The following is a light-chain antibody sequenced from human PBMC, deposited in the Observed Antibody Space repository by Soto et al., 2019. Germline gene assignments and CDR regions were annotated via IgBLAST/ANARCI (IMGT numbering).Light chain of an antibody. J-gene: IGKJ2*03. CDR1: QSVSSSS. CDR2: GTS. V-gene: IGKV3-20*01. CDR3: EQYGISSMYS. Sequence: EIELTQSPGTLSLSPGERATLSCRASQSVSSSSLAWYQQKPGQAPRLLIYGTSSRATGIPDRFSGSGSGTDFTLTISRLEPEDFAVYYCEQYGISSMYSFGQGTKLEIK.